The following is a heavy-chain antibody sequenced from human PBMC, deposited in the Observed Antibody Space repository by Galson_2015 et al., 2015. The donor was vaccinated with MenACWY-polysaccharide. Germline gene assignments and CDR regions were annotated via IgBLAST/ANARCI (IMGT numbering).Heavy chain of an antibody. Sequence: SLRLSCAASGFTFSSYAMSWVRQAPGKGLEWVSSISGSGGGMYYADSVKGRFTISRDNAKNTLYLHMNSLRAEDTAVYYCANLEQVLLCFRELLADYYYYGMDVWGKGTTVTVSS. CDR1: GFTFSSYA. V-gene: IGHV3-23*01. CDR2: ISGSGGGM. J-gene: IGHJ6*04. CDR3: ANLEQVLLCFRELLADYYYYGMDV. D-gene: IGHD3-10*01.